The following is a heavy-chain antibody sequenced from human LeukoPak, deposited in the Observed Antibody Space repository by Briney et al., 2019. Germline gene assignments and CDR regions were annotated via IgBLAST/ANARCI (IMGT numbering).Heavy chain of an antibody. CDR1: GFTFSSYA. CDR3: AKDQVISGSEASDI. J-gene: IGHJ3*02. V-gene: IGHV3-23*01. D-gene: IGHD2-21*01. Sequence: GGSLRPSCAASGFTFSSYAMSWVRQAPGKGLEWVSAISGSGGSTYYADSVKGRFTISRDNSWNTLYLQMSSLRAEDTAVYYCAKDQVISGSEASDIWGQGTMVTVSS. CDR2: ISGSGGST.